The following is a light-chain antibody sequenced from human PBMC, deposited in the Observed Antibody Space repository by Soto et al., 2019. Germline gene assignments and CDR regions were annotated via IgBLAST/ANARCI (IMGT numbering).Light chain of an antibody. CDR1: SSDVGGYNY. Sequence: QSALTQPPSASGSPGQSVTISCTGTSSDVGGYNYVSWYQQHPGKAPKLVIFEVNKRPSGVPDRFSGSKSGNTASLTVSGLQTEDEADYYCNSYVGSNSFVFGTGTKVTVL. CDR3: NSYVGSNSFV. V-gene: IGLV2-8*01. CDR2: EVN. J-gene: IGLJ1*01.